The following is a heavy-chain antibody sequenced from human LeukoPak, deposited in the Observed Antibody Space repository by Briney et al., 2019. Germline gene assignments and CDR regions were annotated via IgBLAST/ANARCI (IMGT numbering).Heavy chain of an antibody. Sequence: GASVKVSCKASGYTFTSYGISWVRQAPGQGLEWMGWISAYNGNTNYAQKLQGRVTMTTDTSTSTAYMELRSLRSDDTAVYYCARDSIVVVPAAIVPYFNYWGQGTLVTVSS. CDR1: GYTFTSYG. V-gene: IGHV1-18*01. J-gene: IGHJ4*02. D-gene: IGHD2-2*02. CDR2: ISAYNGNT. CDR3: ARDSIVVVPAAIVPYFNY.